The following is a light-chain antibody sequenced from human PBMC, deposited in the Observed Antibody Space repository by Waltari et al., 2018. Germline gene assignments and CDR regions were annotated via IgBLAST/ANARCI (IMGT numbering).Light chain of an antibody. CDR2: NND. Sequence: QAVLTQPPSASGTPGHTVTISCSGSRSNIGSNTVTWYQQLPGTTPKVLIYNNDQRPSGVPDRFAGSKSGTSVSLAISGLQSDDEADYYCSTWDDGLAGGVVFGGGTKLTVL. CDR1: RSNIGSNT. V-gene: IGLV1-44*01. CDR3: STWDDGLAGGVV. J-gene: IGLJ2*01.